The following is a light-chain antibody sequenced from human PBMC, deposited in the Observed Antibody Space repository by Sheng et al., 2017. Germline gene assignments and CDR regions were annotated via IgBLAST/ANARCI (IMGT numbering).Light chain of an antibody. J-gene: IGLJ3*02. CDR2: NTN. CDR1: SGSVSGSYY. CDR3: VLYMGNGIWV. V-gene: IGLV8-61*01. Sequence: QTVVTQEPSFSVSPGGTVTLTCGLSSGSVSGSYYPSWYQQTPGQAPRTLIYNTNTRFSGVPDRFSGSILGNKAALTITGAQADDESDYYCVLYMGNGIWVFGGGTKLTVL.